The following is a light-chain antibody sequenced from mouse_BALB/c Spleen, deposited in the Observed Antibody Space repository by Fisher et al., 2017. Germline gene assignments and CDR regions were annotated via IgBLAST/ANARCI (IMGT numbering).Light chain of an antibody. CDR1: SSVSY. Sequence: IVITQTPALMSASPGEKVTMTCSASSSVSYMYWYQQKPGSSPKLWIYSTSNLASGVPARFSGSGSGTSYSLTISSMEAEDAATYYCQQWSSNPPTFGGGTKLEIK. J-gene: IGKJ2*01. CDR2: STS. V-gene: IGKV4-68*01. CDR3: QQWSSNPPT.